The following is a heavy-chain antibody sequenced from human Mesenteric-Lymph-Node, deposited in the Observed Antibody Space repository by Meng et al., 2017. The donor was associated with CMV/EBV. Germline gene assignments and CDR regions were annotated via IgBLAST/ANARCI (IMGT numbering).Heavy chain of an antibody. D-gene: IGHD1-26*01. J-gene: IGHJ5*02. V-gene: IGHV6-1*01. Sequence: TVSSNSAAWNWIRQSPSRGREWLGRTYYRSKWYNDYAVSVKSRRTINPDTSKNQFSLQLNSVTPEDTAVYYCARDRGTGSYSWFDPWGQGTLVTVSS. CDR3: ARDRGTGSYSWFDP. CDR1: TVSSNSAA. CDR2: TYYRSKWYN.